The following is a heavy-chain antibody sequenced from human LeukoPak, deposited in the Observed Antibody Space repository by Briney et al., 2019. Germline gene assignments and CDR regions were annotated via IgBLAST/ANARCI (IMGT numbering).Heavy chain of an antibody. CDR1: GFTFSSYS. CDR2: ISSSSSYI. CDR3: ARGVTPPGELLEWFDP. Sequence: GGSLRLSCAASGFTFSSYSMNWVRQSPGKGLEWVSSISSSSSYIYYAVSVKGRFTISRDNAKNSLYLQMNSLRAEDTAVYYCARGVTPPGELLEWFDPWGQGTLVTVSS. D-gene: IGHD1-26*01. V-gene: IGHV3-21*01. J-gene: IGHJ5*02.